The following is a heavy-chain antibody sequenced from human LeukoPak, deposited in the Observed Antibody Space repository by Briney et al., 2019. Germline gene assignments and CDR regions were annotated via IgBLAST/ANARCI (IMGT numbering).Heavy chain of an antibody. V-gene: IGHV3-74*01. J-gene: IGHJ4*02. CDR2: INSDGSST. CDR1: GFTFSSYW. Sequence: GGSLRLSCAASGFTFSSYWMHWVRQAPGKGLVWVSRINSDGSSTSYADSVKGRFTMSRDNSKNTVFLLMNSLRADDTAVYFCARGGVDAETYFDFWGQGTLVTVSS. D-gene: IGHD5-12*01. CDR3: ARGGVDAETYFDF.